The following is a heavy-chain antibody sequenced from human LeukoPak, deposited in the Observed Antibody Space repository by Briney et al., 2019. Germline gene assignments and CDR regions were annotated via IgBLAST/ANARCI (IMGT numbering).Heavy chain of an antibody. D-gene: IGHD3-16*02. CDR2: IIPIFGTA. Sequence: SVKVSCKASGGTFSSYAISWVRQAPGQGLEWMGGIIPIFGTANYAQKFQGRVTITADESTSTAYMELSGLRSEDTAVYYCAKTNGNYDYVWGSYRFFWFDPWGQGTLVTVSS. V-gene: IGHV1-69*13. CDR3: AKTNGNYDYVWGSYRFFWFDP. CDR1: GGTFSSYA. J-gene: IGHJ5*02.